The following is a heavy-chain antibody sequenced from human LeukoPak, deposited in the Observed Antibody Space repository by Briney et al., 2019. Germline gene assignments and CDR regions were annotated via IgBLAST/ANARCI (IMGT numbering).Heavy chain of an antibody. V-gene: IGHV1-46*01. CDR1: GYTFTSYY. D-gene: IGHD3-22*01. J-gene: IGHJ5*02. Sequence: ASVKVSCKASGYTFTSYYMHWVRQAPGQGLEWMGIINPSGGSTSYAQKFQGRVTMTTDTSTSTAYMELRSLRSDDTAVYYCARPYYDSSKFDPWGQGTLVTVSS. CDR2: INPSGGST. CDR3: ARPYYDSSKFDP.